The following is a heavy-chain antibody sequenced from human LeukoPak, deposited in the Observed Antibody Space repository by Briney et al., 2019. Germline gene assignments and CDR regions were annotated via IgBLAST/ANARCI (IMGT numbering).Heavy chain of an antibody. J-gene: IGHJ3*02. Sequence: SETLSLTCTVSGGSIADYYWSWIRQFPGKGLEWIGYISYRGSTSYNPSLNSRVSISLDTSKNQLSLRLNSVTAADTAVYYCARGFFYGGNSHAFDIWGQGTMVTVSS. CDR2: ISYRGST. V-gene: IGHV4-59*01. CDR3: ARGFFYGGNSHAFDI. CDR1: GGSIADYY. D-gene: IGHD4-23*01.